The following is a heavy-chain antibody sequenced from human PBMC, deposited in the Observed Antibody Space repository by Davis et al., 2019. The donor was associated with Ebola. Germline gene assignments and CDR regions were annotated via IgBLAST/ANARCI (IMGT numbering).Heavy chain of an antibody. CDR1: GFTFSSYG. CDR2: ISYDGTNK. J-gene: IGHJ4*02. CDR3: ARPGEKARIGAFSDY. D-gene: IGHD5-24*01. V-gene: IGHV3-30*03. Sequence: GESLKISCAASGFTFSSYGMHWVRQAPGKGLEWVAVISYDGTNKYYADSVKGRFTISRDNSKNTLYLQMNSLRAEDTAVYYCARPGEKARIGAFSDYWGQGTLVTVSS.